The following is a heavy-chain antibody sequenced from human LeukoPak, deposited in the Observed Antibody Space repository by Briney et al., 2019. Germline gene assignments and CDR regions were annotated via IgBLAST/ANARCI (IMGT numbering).Heavy chain of an antibody. D-gene: IGHD4-11*01. CDR2: INPNTGGT. J-gene: IGHJ6*03. V-gene: IGHV1-2*02. Sequence: ASVKVSFKGSGYTFTGYYMHWVRQAPGQGLEWMGWINPNTGGTKYAQDFQGRVAMTRDTSISTVYMELSRLTSDDTGVYYCARDRAPRVTSTMDVWGKGTTVTVSS. CDR1: GYTFTGYY. CDR3: ARDRAPRVTSTMDV.